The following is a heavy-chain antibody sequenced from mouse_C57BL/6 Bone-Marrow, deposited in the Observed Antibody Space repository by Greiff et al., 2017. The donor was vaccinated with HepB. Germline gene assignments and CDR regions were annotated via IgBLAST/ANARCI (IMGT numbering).Heavy chain of an antibody. CDR3: AITTVEPDYDD. J-gene: IGHJ2*01. V-gene: IGHV1-72*01. Sequence: QVQLQQPGAELVMPGASVKLSCKASGYTFTSYWMHWVKQRPGRGLEWIGTIDPTSCCTKYNEKFKSKATMTVDKSSSTAYMQLSSLTSEDSAVCSCAITTVEPDYDDWGQGTTLTAAS. CDR2: IDPTSCCT. CDR1: GYTFTSYW. D-gene: IGHD1-1*01.